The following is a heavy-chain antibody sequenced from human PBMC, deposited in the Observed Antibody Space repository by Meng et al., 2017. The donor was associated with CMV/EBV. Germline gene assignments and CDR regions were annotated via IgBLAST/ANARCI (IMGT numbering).Heavy chain of an antibody. Sequence: VQLTDSGPGLLKPSETLPLTCTVPGGSTSSYYWSWIRQPAGKGLEWIGRIYTSGSTNYNPSLKSRVTMSVDTSKNQFSLKLSSVTAADTAVYYCARHGDTAMVVGIDYWGQGTLVTVSS. V-gene: IGHV4-4*07. J-gene: IGHJ4*02. CDR2: IYTSGST. D-gene: IGHD5-18*01. CDR1: GGSTSSYY. CDR3: ARHGDTAMVVGIDY.